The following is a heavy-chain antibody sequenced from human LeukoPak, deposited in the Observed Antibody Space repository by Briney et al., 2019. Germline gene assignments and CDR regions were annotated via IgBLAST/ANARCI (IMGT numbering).Heavy chain of an antibody. V-gene: IGHV7-4-1*02. CDR2: INTNTGNP. CDR1: GYTFTSYA. J-gene: IGHJ3*02. Sequence: ASVKVSCKASGYTFTSYAMNWVRQAPGQGLEWMGWINTNTGNPTYAQGFTGRFVFSLDTSVSTAYLQISSLKAEDTAVYYCARDLRGWLVKRDALDIWGQGTMVTVSS. D-gene: IGHD6-19*01. CDR3: ARDLRGWLVKRDALDI.